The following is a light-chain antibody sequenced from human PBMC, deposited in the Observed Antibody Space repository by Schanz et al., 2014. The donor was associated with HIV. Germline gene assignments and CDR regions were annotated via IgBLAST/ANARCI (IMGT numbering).Light chain of an antibody. CDR3: QQYGNSPRT. CDR1: QTVSANY. V-gene: IGKV3-20*01. J-gene: IGKJ1*01. Sequence: ENVLTQSPGTLALSPGERATLSCRASQTVSANYLAWYQQKPGQVPSLLIYGASTRAAGVPARFSGSGSGSTFTLIISRLEPADAAVYYCQQYGNSPRTFGQGTKVEI. CDR2: GAS.